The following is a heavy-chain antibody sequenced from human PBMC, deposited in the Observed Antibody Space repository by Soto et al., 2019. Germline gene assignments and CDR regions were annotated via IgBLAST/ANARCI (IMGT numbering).Heavy chain of an antibody. CDR2: ISSSSSYI. V-gene: IGHV3-21*01. Sequence: GGSLRLSCAASGFTFSSYSMNWVRQAPGKGLEWVSSISSSSSYIYYADSVKGRFTISRDNAKNSLYLQMNSLRAEDTAVYYCARGLSTSQYYYYYYGMDVWGQGTTVTVSS. J-gene: IGHJ6*02. CDR3: ARGLSTSQYYYYYYGMDV. D-gene: IGHD2-2*01. CDR1: GFTFSSYS.